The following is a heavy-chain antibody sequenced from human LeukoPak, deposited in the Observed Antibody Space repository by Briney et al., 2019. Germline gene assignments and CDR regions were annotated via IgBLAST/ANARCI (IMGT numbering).Heavy chain of an antibody. CDR2: MSGSGGST. Sequence: GGSLRLSCAASGFTFSSYAMSWVRQAPGKGLEWVSSMSGSGGSTYYADSVKGRFTISRDNSKNTLYLQMNSLRAEDTAVYYCVKDFSVWGSYPAFDIWGQGTMVTVSS. D-gene: IGHD1-26*01. V-gene: IGHV3-23*01. CDR3: VKDFSVWGSYPAFDI. J-gene: IGHJ3*02. CDR1: GFTFSSYA.